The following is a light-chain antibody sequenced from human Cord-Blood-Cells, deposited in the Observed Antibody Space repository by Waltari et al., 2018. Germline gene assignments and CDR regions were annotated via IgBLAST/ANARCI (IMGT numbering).Light chain of an antibody. CDR1: SSDVGSYNL. CDR2: EGS. CDR3: CSYAGISTLYV. Sequence: QSALTQPASVSGSPGQSITISCTGTSSDVGSYNLVSWYQQHPGKAPKLMIYEGSKRPSGVSNRFSGSKSGNTASLTSSGLQAEDEAEYYCCSYAGISTLYVFGTGTKVTVL. J-gene: IGLJ1*01. V-gene: IGLV2-23*01.